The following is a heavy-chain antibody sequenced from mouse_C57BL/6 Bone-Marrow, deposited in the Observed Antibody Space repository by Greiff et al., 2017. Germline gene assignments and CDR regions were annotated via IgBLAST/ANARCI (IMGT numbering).Heavy chain of an antibody. CDR3: ARERLGRVPMDY. CDR2: IYPGSGST. CDR1: GYTFTSYW. V-gene: IGHV1-55*01. J-gene: IGHJ4*01. Sequence: QVQLQQPGAELVKPGASVKMSCKASGYTFTSYWITWVKQRPGQGLEWIGDIYPGSGSTNYNEKFKSKATLTVDTSSSTAYMQLSSLTSEDSAVYYCARERLGRVPMDYWGQGTSVTVSS. D-gene: IGHD6-1*01.